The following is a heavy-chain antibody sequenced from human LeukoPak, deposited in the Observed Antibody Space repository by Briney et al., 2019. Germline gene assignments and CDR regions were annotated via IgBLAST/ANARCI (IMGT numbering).Heavy chain of an antibody. CDR3: ARESDCSSTSCYPHFDY. CDR2: IIPILTIA. CDR1: GGTSSSYV. D-gene: IGHD2-2*01. V-gene: IGHV1-69*04. J-gene: IGHJ4*02. Sequence: GASVKVSCRASGGTSSSYVITWVRQAPGQGLEWMGRIIPILTIADYAQKFQGRVTITADQSTSTAYMELSSLRSEDTAVYYCARESDCSSTSCYPHFDYWGQGTLVTVSS.